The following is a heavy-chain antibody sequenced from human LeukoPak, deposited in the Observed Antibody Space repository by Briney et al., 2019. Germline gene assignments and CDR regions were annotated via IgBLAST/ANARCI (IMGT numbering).Heavy chain of an antibody. CDR1: GFTFSSYA. J-gene: IGHJ4*02. CDR2: ISGSGGST. V-gene: IGHV3-23*01. Sequence: GGSLRLSCAASGFTFSSYAMSWVRQAPGKGLEWVSAISGSGGSTYYADSVKGRFTISRDNAKNSLYLQMNSLRAEDTALYYCARLVVVVAATPFDYWGQGTLVTVSS. CDR3: ARLVVVVAATPFDY. D-gene: IGHD2-15*01.